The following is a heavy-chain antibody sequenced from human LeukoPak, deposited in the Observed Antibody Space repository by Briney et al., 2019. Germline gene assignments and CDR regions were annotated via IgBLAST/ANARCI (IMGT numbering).Heavy chain of an antibody. CDR3: ARHDGPLKQQLSY. CDR2: IYPGDSDT. Sequence: GESLKISCKGSGYTFTSHWIGWVRQMPGKGLEWMGIIYPGDSDTTYSPSFQGQVTISADKSISTAYLQWSSLKASDTAMYYCARHDGPLKQQLSYWGQGTLVTVSS. V-gene: IGHV5-51*01. J-gene: IGHJ4*02. CDR1: GYTFTSHW. D-gene: IGHD6-13*01.